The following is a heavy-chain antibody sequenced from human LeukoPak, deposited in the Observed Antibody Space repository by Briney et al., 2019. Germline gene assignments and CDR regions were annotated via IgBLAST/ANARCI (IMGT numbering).Heavy chain of an antibody. CDR1: GFTFSTYG. J-gene: IGHJ4*02. CDR2: IWYDGSNK. Sequence: GGSLRLSCAASGFTFSTYGLHWVRHAPGKGLEWVALIWYDGSNKYYADSVKGRFTISRDNSKNTLYLQMNSLRAEDTAVYYCAREKQKYSSGWYCLDYWGQGTLVTVSS. CDR3: AREKQKYSSGWYCLDY. D-gene: IGHD6-19*01. V-gene: IGHV3-33*01.